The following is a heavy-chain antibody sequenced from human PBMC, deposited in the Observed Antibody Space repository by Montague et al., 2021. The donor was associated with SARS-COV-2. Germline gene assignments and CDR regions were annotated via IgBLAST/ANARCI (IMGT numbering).Heavy chain of an antibody. J-gene: IGHJ4*02. D-gene: IGHD3-16*02. CDR1: GGSIGNWTYY. V-gene: IGHV4-39*01. Sequence: SETLSLTCTVSGGSIGNWTYYWGWVRQPPGKGLEWIASLYYTGGAFYXPSLMSRVTKSFDTSKNQISLNLASVTAADTAVYYCARHRTYYDEVWGTHRYTPDYWGQGTLVTVSS. CDR3: ARHRTYYDEVWGTHRYTPDY. CDR2: LYYTGGA.